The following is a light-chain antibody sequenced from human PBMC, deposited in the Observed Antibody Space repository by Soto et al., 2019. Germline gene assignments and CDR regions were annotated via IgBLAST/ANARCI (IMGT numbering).Light chain of an antibody. CDR3: SSFTTSYFYV. Sequence: QSALTQPASVSGSPGQSITISCTGTSGDIGTYNLVSWYQQHPGRAPKLIIFEGNKRPSGVSYRFSASKSAYTASLTISGLQAEDEANYYCSSFTTSYFYVFGPGTKLTVL. J-gene: IGLJ1*01. CDR2: EGN. CDR1: SGDIGTYNL. V-gene: IGLV2-14*02.